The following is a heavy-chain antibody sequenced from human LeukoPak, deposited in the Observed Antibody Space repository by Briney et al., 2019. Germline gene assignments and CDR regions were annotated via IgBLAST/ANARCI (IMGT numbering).Heavy chain of an antibody. Sequence: GGSLRLSCTASGFSFSAYAMMWLRQAPGQGPEWVSAIRGSGVNTYYADSVEGRFTISRDKSKYTLFLQMNSLRAEDTAVYYCARDPNGDYIGAFDMWGPGTMVTVSS. CDR1: GFSFSAYA. V-gene: IGHV3-23*01. CDR2: IRGSGVNT. D-gene: IGHD4-17*01. J-gene: IGHJ3*02. CDR3: ARDPNGDYIGAFDM.